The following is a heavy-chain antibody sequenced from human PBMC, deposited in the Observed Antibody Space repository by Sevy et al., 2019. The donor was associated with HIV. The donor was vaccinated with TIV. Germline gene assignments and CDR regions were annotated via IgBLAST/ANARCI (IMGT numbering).Heavy chain of an antibody. CDR3: ARDGARITMVQGVLAYYHGMDV. V-gene: IGHV3-21*01. J-gene: IGHJ6*02. D-gene: IGHD3-10*01. CDR2: SSSSSNYI. CDR1: GFTFSSYS. Sequence: GGSLRLSCAASGFTFSSYSMNWVRQAPGKGLEWISSSSSSSNYIYYADSVKGLFTISRDNAKNSLYLQMNSLRAEDTAVYYCARDGARITMVQGVLAYYHGMDVWGQGTTVTVSS.